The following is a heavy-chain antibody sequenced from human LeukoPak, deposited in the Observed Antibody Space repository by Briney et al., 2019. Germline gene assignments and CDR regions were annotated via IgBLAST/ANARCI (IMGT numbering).Heavy chain of an antibody. CDR3: ARDDGKYGVLNMDV. CDR2: ISTTGST. D-gene: IGHD4-23*01. CDR1: GASIQSFF. J-gene: IGHJ6*03. Sequence: SETLSLTCSVSGASIQSFFWSWIRQSAGKELEWIGRISTTGSTYYNPSFKSRVIMSADASRSQFSMRLRSVTAADTAVYYCARDDGKYGVLNMDVWGKGTTVTVSS. V-gene: IGHV4-4*07.